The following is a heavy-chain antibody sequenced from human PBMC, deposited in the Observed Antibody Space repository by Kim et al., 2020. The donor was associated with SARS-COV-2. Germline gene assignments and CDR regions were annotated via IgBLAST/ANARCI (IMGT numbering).Heavy chain of an antibody. Sequence: GGSLRLSCAASGFTFSSYGMHWVRQAPGKGLEWVAVIWYDGSNKYYADSVKGRFTISRDNSKNTLYLQMNSLRAEDTAVYYCARDRDSGGDFDYWGQGTLVTVSS. CDR3: ARDRDSGGDFDY. CDR2: IWYDGSNK. CDR1: GFTFSSYG. J-gene: IGHJ4*02. V-gene: IGHV3-33*01. D-gene: IGHD6-25*01.